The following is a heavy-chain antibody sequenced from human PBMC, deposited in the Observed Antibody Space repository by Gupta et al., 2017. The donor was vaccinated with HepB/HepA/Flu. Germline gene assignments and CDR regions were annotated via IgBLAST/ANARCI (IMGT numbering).Heavy chain of an antibody. J-gene: IGHJ5*02. CDR2: ISISGVDT. CDR3: ARDRGGSVAGNWFDP. D-gene: IGHD6-19*01. CDR1: GLTLSNSA. Sequence: EVQLLESGGGLVQPGGSLRLSCAVSGLTLSNSAMCWVRQAPGKGLEWVSAISISGVDTYYADSVKGRFNIFRDTSKNTLYLQMNSLRAEDSAVYYCARDRGGSVAGNWFDPWGQGALVTVSS. V-gene: IGHV3-23*01.